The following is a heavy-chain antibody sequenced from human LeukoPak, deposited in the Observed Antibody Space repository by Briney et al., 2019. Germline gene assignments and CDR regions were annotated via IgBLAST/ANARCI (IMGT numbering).Heavy chain of an antibody. J-gene: IGHJ4*02. CDR2: IYYTGRT. CDR1: GGSISTNYW. Sequence: SETLSLMCAVSGGSISTNYWWSWVRQSPGKGLEWICDIYYTGRTSYNPSLNSRVTTSIDESKNQFSLRVRSVTAADTAMYYCARVVGEMAKGYFDYWGQGILVTVSS. D-gene: IGHD5-24*01. V-gene: IGHV4-4*02. CDR3: ARVVGEMAKGYFDY.